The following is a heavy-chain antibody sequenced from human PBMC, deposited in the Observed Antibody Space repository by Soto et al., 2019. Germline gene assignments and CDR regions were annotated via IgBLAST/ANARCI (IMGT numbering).Heavy chain of an antibody. D-gene: IGHD3-22*01. J-gene: IGHJ4*02. CDR2: IYYSGST. CDR1: GGSISSGDYY. Sequence: SETLSLTCTVSGGSISSGDYYWSWIRQPPGKGLEWIGYIYYSGSTYYNPSLKSRVTISVDTSKNQFSLKLSSVTAADTAMYYCARDYYDGSGYYRFDYWGQGTLVTVSS. CDR3: ARDYYDGSGYYRFDY. V-gene: IGHV4-30-4*01.